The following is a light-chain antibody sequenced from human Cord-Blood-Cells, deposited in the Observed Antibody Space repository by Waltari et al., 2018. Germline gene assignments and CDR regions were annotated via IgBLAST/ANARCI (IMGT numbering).Light chain of an antibody. V-gene: IGKV1-39*01. CDR3: QQSYSTPFT. Sequence: DIQMTQSPSSLSASVGDRVTITRRASQSISSYLNWYQQKPGKAPKLLLYAASSLQSGVPSRFSGSGSRTDFTLTISSLQPEDFATYYCQQSYSTPFTFGPGTKVDIK. J-gene: IGKJ3*01. CDR1: QSISSY. CDR2: AAS.